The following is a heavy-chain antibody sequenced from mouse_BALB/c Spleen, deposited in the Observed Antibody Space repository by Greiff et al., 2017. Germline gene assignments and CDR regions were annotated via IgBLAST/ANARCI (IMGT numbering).Heavy chain of an antibody. D-gene: IGHD1-2*01. CDR3: ARSRTTAVYYFDY. J-gene: IGHJ2*01. CDR2: ISSGSSTI. Sequence: EVNLVESGGGLVQPGGSRKLSCAASGFTFSSFGMHWVRQAPEKGLEWVAYISSGSSTIYYADTVKGRFTISRDNPKNTLFLQMTSLRSEDTAMYYCARSRTTAVYYFDYWGQGTTLTVSS. CDR1: GFTFSSFG. V-gene: IGHV5-17*02.